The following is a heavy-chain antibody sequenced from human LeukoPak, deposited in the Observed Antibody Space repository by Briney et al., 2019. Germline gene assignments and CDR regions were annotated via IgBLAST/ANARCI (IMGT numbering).Heavy chain of an antibody. CDR2: INPNSGGT. J-gene: IGHJ3*02. Sequence: ASVKVSCKASGYTFTGYHMHWVRQAPGQGLEWMGWINPNSGGTNYAQKFQGRVTMTRDTSISTAYMELSRLRSDDTAVYYCARDFRLGPGAFDIWGQGTMVTVSS. V-gene: IGHV1-2*02. CDR1: GYTFTGYH. CDR3: ARDFRLGPGAFDI.